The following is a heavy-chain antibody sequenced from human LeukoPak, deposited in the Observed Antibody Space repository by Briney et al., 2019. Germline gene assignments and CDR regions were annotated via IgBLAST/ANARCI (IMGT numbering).Heavy chain of an antibody. CDR2: INHSGST. D-gene: IGHD2-2*01. CDR3: ACRDQLLFGHDY. J-gene: IGHJ4*02. CDR1: GGSFSGYY. Sequence: SETLSLTCAVYGGSFSGYYWSWIRQPPGKGPEWIGEINHSGSTNYNPSLKSRVTISVDTSKNQFSLKLSSVTAADTAVYYCACRDQLLFGHDYWGQGALVTVSS. V-gene: IGHV4-34*01.